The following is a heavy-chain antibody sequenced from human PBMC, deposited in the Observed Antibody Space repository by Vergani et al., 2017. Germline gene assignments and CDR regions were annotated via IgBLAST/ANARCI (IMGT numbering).Heavy chain of an antibody. J-gene: IGHJ2*01. V-gene: IGHV4-39*07. CDR2: IYYSGST. Sequence: QLQLQESGPGLVKPSETLSLTCTVSGGSISSSSYYWGWIRQPPGKGLEWIGSIYYSGSTYYNPSLKSRVTISVDTSKNQFSLKLSSVTASYTAVYYCARDVREYYYDSSAGRYFDLWGRGTLVTVSS. D-gene: IGHD3-22*01. CDR1: GGSISSSSYY. CDR3: ARDVREYYYDSSAGRYFDL.